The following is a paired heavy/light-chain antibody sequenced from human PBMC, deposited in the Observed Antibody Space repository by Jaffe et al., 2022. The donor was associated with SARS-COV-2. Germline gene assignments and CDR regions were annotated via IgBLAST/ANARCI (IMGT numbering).Heavy chain of an antibody. Sequence: QVQLVQSGAEVRKPGASVKVSCKASGNTFTTYAVHWVRQAPGQRLEWMGWINPGSGNTRYSQKFQGRVTFTRDTSASTVYMEVSSLSSEDTAVYYCARGGIVVVIATNTWFDPWGQGTLVTVSS. V-gene: IGHV1-3*01. CDR2: INPGSGNT. CDR3: ARGGIVVVIATNTWFDP. CDR1: GNTFTTYA. J-gene: IGHJ5*02. D-gene: IGHD2-15*01.
Light chain of an antibody. CDR2: DAS. J-gene: IGKJ4*01. CDR3: QQRSNWPLT. CDR1: QSVNNY. Sequence: EIVLTQSPATLSLSPGERATLSCRASQSVNNYLAWYQQKPGQAPRLLIYDASNRASGLPARFSGSGSGTDFTLTISSLEPEDFAVYYCQQRSNWPLTFGGGTKVEIK. V-gene: IGKV3-11*01.